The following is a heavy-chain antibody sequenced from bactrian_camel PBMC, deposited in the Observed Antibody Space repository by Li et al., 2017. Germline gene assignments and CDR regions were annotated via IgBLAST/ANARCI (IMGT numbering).Heavy chain of an antibody. Sequence: VQLVESGGSSVQPGGSLRLSCEASGFVFSDYTMTYVRQAPGKGLEWVSTIGSGGTSTYYADSVKGRFTISRDNDKNTLYLQLNSLKPEDTAIYYCAADSVNLQLSRFYTYWGQGTQVTVS. V-gene: IGHV3S31*01. CDR1: GFVFSDYT. CDR2: IGSGGTST. J-gene: IGHJ4*01. D-gene: IGHD2*01. CDR3: AADSVNLQLSRFYTY.